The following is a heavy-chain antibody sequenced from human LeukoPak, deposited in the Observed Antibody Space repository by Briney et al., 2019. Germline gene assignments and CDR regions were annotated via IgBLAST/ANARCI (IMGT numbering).Heavy chain of an antibody. CDR3: ARDRLEAVTDDDYFDY. V-gene: IGHV3-33*01. CDR1: GFTFSNHG. Sequence: GGSLRLSCAASGFTFSNHGMHWVRQAPGKGPEWVALIWYDGSNKYYGDSVKGRFTISRDNSKNTVYLQVNSLRAEDTGVYYCARDRLEAVTDDDYFDYWGQGTLVTVSS. J-gene: IGHJ4*02. CDR2: IWYDGSNK. D-gene: IGHD2-21*02.